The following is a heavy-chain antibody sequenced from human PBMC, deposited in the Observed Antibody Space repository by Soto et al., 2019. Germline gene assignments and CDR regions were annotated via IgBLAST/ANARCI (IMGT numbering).Heavy chain of an antibody. V-gene: IGHV1-69*12. CDR2: IIPIFGTA. CDR1: GGTFSSYA. J-gene: IGHJ3*01. CDR3: ARAGELSGSYRDAFDF. D-gene: IGHD1-26*01. Sequence: QVQLVQSGAEVKKPGSSVKVSCKASGGTFSSYAISWVRQAPGQGLEWMGGIIPIFGTANYAQKFQGRVTITADEATSTAYMELSSLRSEDTAVSYWARAGELSGSYRDAFDFWGQGTMVTVSS.